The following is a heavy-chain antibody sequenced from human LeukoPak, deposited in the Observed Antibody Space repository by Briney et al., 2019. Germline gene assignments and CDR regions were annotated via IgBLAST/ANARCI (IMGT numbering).Heavy chain of an antibody. V-gene: IGHV3-7*01. CDR2: IVPDGSGR. J-gene: IGHJ4*02. CDR3: ARSSNRQDDF. Sequence: GGSLRLSCAASGFTFSRSWMNWVRQAPGKGLEWVASIVPDGSGRYYVDSVKGRFTISRDNVKNSLYLQMNSLRAEDTALYYCARSSNRQDDFWGQGTLVTVSS. D-gene: IGHD1-14*01. CDR1: GFTFSRSW.